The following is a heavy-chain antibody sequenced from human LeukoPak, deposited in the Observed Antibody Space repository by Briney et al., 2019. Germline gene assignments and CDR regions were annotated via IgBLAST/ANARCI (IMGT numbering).Heavy chain of an antibody. J-gene: IGHJ4*02. CDR2: IIPIFGTA. D-gene: IGHD3-22*01. CDR3: AGKINYYDSSGYYLDY. Sequence: ASVNVSCKASGGTFSSYAISWVRQAPGQGLEWMGGIIPIFGTANYAQKFQGRVTITADESTSTAYMELSSLRSEDTAVYYCAGKINYYDSSGYYLDYWGQGTLVTVSS. CDR1: GGTFSSYA. V-gene: IGHV1-69*13.